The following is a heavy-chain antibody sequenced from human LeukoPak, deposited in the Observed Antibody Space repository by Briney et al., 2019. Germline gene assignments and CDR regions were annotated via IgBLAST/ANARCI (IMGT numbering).Heavy chain of an antibody. CDR3: ARVLEYSRSALTRYYYYYMDV. D-gene: IGHD6-6*01. J-gene: IGHJ6*03. CDR2: IYSSGST. V-gene: IGHV4-4*07. Sequence: PSETLSLTCTVSGGSISSYYWSWIRQPAGKGLEWIGRIYSSGSTNYNPSLKSRVTMSVDTSKSQFSLRLSSVTAADTAVYYCARVLEYSRSALTRYYYYYMDVWGKGTTVTVSS. CDR1: GGSISSYY.